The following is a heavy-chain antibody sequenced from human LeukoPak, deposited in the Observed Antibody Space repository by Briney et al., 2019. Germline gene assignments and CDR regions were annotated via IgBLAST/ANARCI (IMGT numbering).Heavy chain of an antibody. D-gene: IGHD1-1*01. CDR1: GFTFSTYW. CDR3: ARGGAVGVRLGY. V-gene: IGHV3-7*01. J-gene: IGHJ4*02. Sequence: GGSLRLSCAASGFTFSTYWMSWVRQAPGKGLEWVANIKLDGSEKYYVDSVKGRFTISRDNAKNSLYLQMNSLTPDDTAFYYCARGGAVGVRLGYWGQGTLVTVSS. CDR2: IKLDGSEK.